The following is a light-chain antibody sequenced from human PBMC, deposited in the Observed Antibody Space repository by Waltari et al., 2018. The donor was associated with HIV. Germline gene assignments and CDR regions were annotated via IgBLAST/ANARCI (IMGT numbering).Light chain of an antibody. V-gene: IGLV2-11*01. Sequence: QSALTQPRSVSGSPGQSVTISCTGTSSDVGGFNFVSWYQQHPGKAPKLMIYDVTKRPSGVPVRFSGSRFDNTASLTISWLQADDEADYYCCSYAGSYTLVVFGGGTKLTVL. CDR3: CSYAGSYTLVV. CDR1: SSDVGGFNF. J-gene: IGLJ2*01. CDR2: DVT.